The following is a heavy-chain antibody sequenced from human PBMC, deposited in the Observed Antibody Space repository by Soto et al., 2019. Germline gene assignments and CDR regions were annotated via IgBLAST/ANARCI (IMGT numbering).Heavy chain of an antibody. CDR2: ILVDGRT. CDR3: AKATATGGGAFDI. CDR1: GXICSSYD. J-gene: IGHJ3*02. Sequence: LRLSFAASGXICSSYDMSWVRQAPGKGLEWVSTILVDGRTFYVDSVKGRFTISRDSSQNTVFLQVNSLTAGDTALYYCAKATATGGGAFDICGQGTMVTVSS. D-gene: IGHD2-8*02. V-gene: IGHV3-23*01.